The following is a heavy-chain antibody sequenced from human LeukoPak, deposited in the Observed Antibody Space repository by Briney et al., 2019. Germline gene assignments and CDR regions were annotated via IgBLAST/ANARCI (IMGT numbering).Heavy chain of an antibody. CDR3: ASPAAVSDAFDI. Sequence: ASVTVSCKASGYTFTIYDINWVRQAPGQGLEWMGWMNPNSGNTGYAQKFQGRVTMTRNTSISTAYMELSSLRSEDTAVYYCASPAAVSDAFDIWGQGTMVTVSS. J-gene: IGHJ3*02. D-gene: IGHD6-13*01. CDR1: GYTFTIYD. CDR2: MNPNSGNT. V-gene: IGHV1-8*01.